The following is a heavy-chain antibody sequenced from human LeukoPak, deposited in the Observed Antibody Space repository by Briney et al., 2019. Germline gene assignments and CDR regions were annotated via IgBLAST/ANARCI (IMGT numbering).Heavy chain of an antibody. CDR2: IIPIFGTA. V-gene: IGHV1-69*13. J-gene: IGHJ4*02. CDR1: GGTFSSYA. D-gene: IGHD4/OR15-4a*01. CDR3: ARAQDPYGGPYYFDY. Sequence: SVKVSCKASGGTFSSYAISWVRQAPGQGLEWMGGIIPIFGTANYAQKFQGRVTITADESTSTAYMELSSLRPEDTAVYYCARAQDPYGGPYYFDYWGQGTLVTVSS.